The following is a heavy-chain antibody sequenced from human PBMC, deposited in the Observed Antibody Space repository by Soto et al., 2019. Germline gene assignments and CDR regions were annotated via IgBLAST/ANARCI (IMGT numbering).Heavy chain of an antibody. Sequence: SVKGSLKASGGTFSSYAISWVRQAPGQGLECMGGIIPIFGTANYAQKFQGRVTITADESTSTAYMELSSLRSEDTAVYYCARGFYTEWELLRSYYYYGMDVWGQGTTVTVSS. V-gene: IGHV1-69*13. J-gene: IGHJ6*02. CDR3: ARGFYTEWELLRSYYYYGMDV. D-gene: IGHD1-26*01. CDR1: GGTFSSYA. CDR2: IIPIFGTA.